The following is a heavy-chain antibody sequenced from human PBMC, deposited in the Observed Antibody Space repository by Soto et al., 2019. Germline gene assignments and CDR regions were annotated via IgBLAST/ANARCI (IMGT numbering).Heavy chain of an antibody. J-gene: IGHJ5*01. D-gene: IGHD2-15*01. CDR2: AWFDGSIE. V-gene: IGHV3-33*01. CDR3: ARDNHLGYCSGGSCCGLDS. Sequence: QVQLVESGGGVVQPGRSLRLSCAASGFTFSIYGMHWVRQAPGKGLEWVAIAWFDGSIEYYADSVKGRFTISRDNSKNTLYLQMNSLRAEDTAVYYCARDNHLGYCSGGSCCGLDSWGQGTLVTVSS. CDR1: GFTFSIYG.